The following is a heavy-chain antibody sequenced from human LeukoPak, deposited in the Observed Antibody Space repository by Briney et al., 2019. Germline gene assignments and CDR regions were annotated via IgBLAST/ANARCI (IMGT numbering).Heavy chain of an antibody. Sequence: HPGRSLRLSCAASEFTFSNYGMHWVRQAPGKGLEWVAIIWYDGSNKYYADSVKGRFTISRDNSKNALYLQMNSLRAEDTAVYYCARDRGRTPPYWYFDLWGHGTLVTVS. V-gene: IGHV3-33*01. J-gene: IGHJ2*01. CDR3: ARDRGRTPPYWYFDL. CDR1: EFTFSNYG. CDR2: IWYDGSNK.